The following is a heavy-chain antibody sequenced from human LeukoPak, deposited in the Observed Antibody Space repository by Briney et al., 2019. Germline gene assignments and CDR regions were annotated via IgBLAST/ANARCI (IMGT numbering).Heavy chain of an antibody. CDR3: ARDSTEDYFDY. CDR2: IYYSWST. CDR1: GGSISSGGYY. J-gene: IGHJ4*02. Sequence: SETLSLTCTVSGGSISSGGYYWSWIRQHPGKGLEWIGYIYYSWSTYYNPSLKSRVTISVDTSKNQFSLKLSSVTAADTAVYYCARDSTEDYFDYWGQGTLVTVSS. V-gene: IGHV4-31*03.